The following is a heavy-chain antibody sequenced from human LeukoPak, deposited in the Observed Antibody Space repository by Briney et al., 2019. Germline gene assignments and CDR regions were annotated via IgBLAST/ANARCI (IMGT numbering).Heavy chain of an antibody. D-gene: IGHD1-1*01. Sequence: GGSLRLSCAASGFTFSSYGMHWVRQAPGKGLEWVAVIWYDGSNKYYADSVKGRFTISRDNSKNTLYLQMNSLRAEDTAVYYCARDRALEGPYFDYWGQGTLVTVSS. CDR1: GFTFSSYG. CDR3: ARDRALEGPYFDY. V-gene: IGHV3-33*01. CDR2: IWYDGSNK. J-gene: IGHJ4*02.